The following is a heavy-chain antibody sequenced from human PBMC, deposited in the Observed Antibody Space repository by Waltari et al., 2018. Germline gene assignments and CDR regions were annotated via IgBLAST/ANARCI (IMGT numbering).Heavy chain of an antibody. CDR1: GFTFTNAW. CDR3: TTGIEYSSSSIYFDS. Sequence: EVQLVESGGGLVKPGESLRLSCAASGFTFTNAWMTWVRQAPGKGLEGVGRIKRKADGGTKDYAAAVKGRFTSSRDDSKNTLYLQMNSLKAEDTAVYYCTTGIEYSSSSIYFDSWGQGTLVTVSS. J-gene: IGHJ4*02. D-gene: IGHD6-6*01. V-gene: IGHV3-15*01. CDR2: IKRKADGGTK.